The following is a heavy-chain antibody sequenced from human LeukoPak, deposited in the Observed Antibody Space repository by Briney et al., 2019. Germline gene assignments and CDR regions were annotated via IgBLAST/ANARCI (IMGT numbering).Heavy chain of an antibody. CDR1: GGSISSSSYY. CDR3: ARYYYDNSGSIYAFDI. CDR2: IYYSGST. V-gene: IGHV4-39*07. J-gene: IGHJ3*02. Sequence: SETLSLTCTVSGGSISSSSYYWGWIRQPPGKGLEWIGSIYYSGSTYYNPSLKSRVTISVDTSKNQFSLKLSSVTTADTAVYYCARYYYDNSGSIYAFDIWGQGTMVTVSS. D-gene: IGHD3-22*01.